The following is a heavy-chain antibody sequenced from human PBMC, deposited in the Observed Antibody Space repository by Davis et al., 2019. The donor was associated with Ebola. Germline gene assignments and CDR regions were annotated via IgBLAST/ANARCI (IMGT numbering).Heavy chain of an antibody. J-gene: IGHJ3*02. CDR1: GFTFSSYG. CDR3: AKASIEYCSGGSCQTAVAFDI. V-gene: IGHV3-30*02. Sequence: GEFLKISCAASGFTFSSYGMHWVRQAPGKGLEWVAFIRYDGSNKYYADSVKGRFTISRDNSKNTLYLQMNSLRAEDTAVYYCAKASIEYCSGGSCQTAVAFDIWGQGTMVTVSS. D-gene: IGHD2-15*01. CDR2: IRYDGSNK.